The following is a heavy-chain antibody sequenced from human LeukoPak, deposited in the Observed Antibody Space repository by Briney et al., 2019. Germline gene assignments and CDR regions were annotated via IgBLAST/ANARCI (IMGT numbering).Heavy chain of an antibody. D-gene: IGHD5-18*01. CDR1: GYTFTSYG. CDR2: ISAYNGNT. J-gene: IGHJ6*03. CDR3: ARSPVQLWLRNDYYYMDV. V-gene: IGHV1-18*01. Sequence: APVKVSCKASGYTFTSYGISWVRQAPGQGLEWMGGISAYNGNTNYAQKLQGRVTMTTDTSTSTAYMELRSLRSDDTAVYYCARSPVQLWLRNDYYYMDVWGKGITVTVSS.